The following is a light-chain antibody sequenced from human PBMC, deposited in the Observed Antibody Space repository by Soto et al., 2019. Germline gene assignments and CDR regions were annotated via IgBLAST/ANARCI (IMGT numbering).Light chain of an antibody. CDR1: QSVSSN. CDR2: GAS. Sequence: EIVLTQSPATLSLSPGERATLSCRASQSVSSNLAWYQQKPGQAPRLLIYGASTKATGIPARFSGSGSGTEFTLTISSLQSEDFAVYYCQHYNNGPRFGQGTKVDIK. J-gene: IGKJ1*01. V-gene: IGKV3-15*01. CDR3: QHYNNGPR.